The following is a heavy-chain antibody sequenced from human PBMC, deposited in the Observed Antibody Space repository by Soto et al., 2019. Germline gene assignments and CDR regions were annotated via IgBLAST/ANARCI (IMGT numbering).Heavy chain of an antibody. CDR3: ARRLLSGYSSGWYNYFDY. Sequence: ASVKVSCKASGYTFTSYAMHWVRQAPGQRLEWMGWINAGNGNTKYSQKFQGRVTITRDTSASTAYMELSSLRSEDTAVYYCARRLLSGYSSGWYNYFDYWGQGTLVNVSS. CDR1: GYTFTSYA. J-gene: IGHJ4*02. V-gene: IGHV1-3*01. D-gene: IGHD6-19*01. CDR2: INAGNGNT.